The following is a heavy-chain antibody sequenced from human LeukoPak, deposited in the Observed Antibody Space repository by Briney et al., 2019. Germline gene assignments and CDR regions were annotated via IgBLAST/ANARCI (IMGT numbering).Heavy chain of an antibody. D-gene: IGHD3-10*01. Sequence: GGSLRLSCAASGFTVSSNYMNWVRPAPGKGLEWVSVIYGGGKTYYADSVKGRFTLSRDNSKNMLFLQMNGLRVEDTAVYYCARDQATMIRNGFDVWGQGTTVTVSS. CDR1: GFTVSSNY. V-gene: IGHV3-53*01. J-gene: IGHJ6*02. CDR2: IYGGGKT. CDR3: ARDQATMIRNGFDV.